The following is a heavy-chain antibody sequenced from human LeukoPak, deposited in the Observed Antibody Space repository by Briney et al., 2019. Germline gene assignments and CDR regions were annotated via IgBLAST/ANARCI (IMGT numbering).Heavy chain of an antibody. J-gene: IGHJ4*02. D-gene: IGHD3-22*01. CDR2: ISAYNGNT. Sequence: ASVKVSSKASGFTFSGYYMHWVRQAPGQGLEWMGWISAYNGNTNYAQKLQGRVTMTTDTSTSTAYMELRSLRSDDTAVYYCARDREYYYDSSGYEDYWGQGTLVTVSS. CDR1: GFTFSGYY. CDR3: ARDREYYYDSSGYEDY. V-gene: IGHV1-18*04.